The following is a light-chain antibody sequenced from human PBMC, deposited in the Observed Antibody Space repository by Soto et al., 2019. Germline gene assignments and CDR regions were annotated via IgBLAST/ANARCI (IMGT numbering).Light chain of an antibody. V-gene: IGKV1-8*01. CDR3: QQYNSYSPWT. CDR1: QGISSY. Sequence: AIRMTQSPSSFSASTGDRLTITCRASQGISSYLAWYQQKPGKAPKLLIYAASTLQSGVPSRFSGSGSGTDFTLTISCLQSEDFATYYCQQYNSYSPWTFGQGTKVDIK. J-gene: IGKJ1*01. CDR2: AAS.